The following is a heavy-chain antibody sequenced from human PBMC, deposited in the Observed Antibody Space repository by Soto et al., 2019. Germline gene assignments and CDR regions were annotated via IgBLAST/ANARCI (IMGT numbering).Heavy chain of an antibody. J-gene: IGHJ4*02. CDR1: GYSISSGYY. Sequence: PSETMSLTCAVSGYSISSGYYWGWIRQPPGKGLEWIGSIYHSGSTYYNPSLKSRVTISVDTSKNQFSLKLSSLTAADTSVYYCARTLTEMAIGGVVMKAYYFGYLGQGTLVTVSS. D-gene: IGHD3-3*01. CDR3: ARTLTEMAIGGVVMKAYYFGY. CDR2: IYHSGST. V-gene: IGHV4-38-2*01.